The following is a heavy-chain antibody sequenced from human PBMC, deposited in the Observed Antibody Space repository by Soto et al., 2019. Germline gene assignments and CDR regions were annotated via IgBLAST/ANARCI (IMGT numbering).Heavy chain of an antibody. CDR3: AKGLYCGGDCSPHWYFDL. V-gene: IGHV1-69*01. D-gene: IGHD2-21*01. Sequence: QVQLVQSGAEVKKPGSSVKVSCKASGGTFSSYAISWVRQAPGQGLEWMGGIIPIFGTANYAQKFQGRVTITADESTSTAYMELSSLRSEDTAVYYCAKGLYCGGDCSPHWYFDLWGRGTLVTVSS. CDR2: IIPIFGTA. J-gene: IGHJ2*01. CDR1: GGTFSSYA.